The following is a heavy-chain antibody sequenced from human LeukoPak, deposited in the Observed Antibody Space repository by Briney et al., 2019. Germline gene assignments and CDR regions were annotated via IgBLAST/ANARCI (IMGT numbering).Heavy chain of an antibody. CDR3: ARQVDCSSTSCYASSPFYYFDY. V-gene: IGHV5-51*01. D-gene: IGHD2-2*01. J-gene: IGHJ4*02. Sequence: GESLQISCKGSGYSFTSYWIGWVRQLPGKGLEWMGIIYPGDSDTRYSPSFQGQVTISADKSISTAYLQWSSLKASDTAMYYCARQVDCSSTSCYASSPFYYFDYWGQGTLVTVSS. CDR1: GYSFTSYW. CDR2: IYPGDSDT.